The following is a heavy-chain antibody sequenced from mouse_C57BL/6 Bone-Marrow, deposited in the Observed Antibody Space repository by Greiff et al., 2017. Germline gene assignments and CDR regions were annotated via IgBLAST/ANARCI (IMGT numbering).Heavy chain of an antibody. CDR2: IGPGSGST. J-gene: IGHJ4*01. D-gene: IGHD1-1*01. V-gene: IGHV1-77*01. Sequence: VQLQESGAELVKPGASVKISCKASGYTFTDYYINWVKQRPGQGLEWIGKIGPGSGSTYYNEKFKGKATLTADKSSSTAYMQLSSLTSEDSAVYFGAINYYGSSHYYAMGYWGQGTSVTVSS. CDR3: AINYYGSSHYYAMGY. CDR1: GYTFTDYY.